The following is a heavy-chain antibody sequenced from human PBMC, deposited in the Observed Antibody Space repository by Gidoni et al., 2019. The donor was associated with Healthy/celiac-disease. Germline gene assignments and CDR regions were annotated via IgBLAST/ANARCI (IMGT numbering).Heavy chain of an antibody. D-gene: IGHD2-2*01. J-gene: IGHJ3*02. CDR2: IIPILGIA. V-gene: IGHV1-69*04. CDR3: ARDPPLIVVVPAGIGRGPFDAFDI. CDR1: GGTFSSYA. Sequence: QVQLVQSGAEVKKPGSSVQVSCKASGGTFSSYAISWVRQAPGQGLEWMGRIIPILGIANYAQKFQGRVTITADKSTSTAYMELSSLRSEDTAVYYCARDPPLIVVVPAGIGRGPFDAFDIWGQGTMVTVFS.